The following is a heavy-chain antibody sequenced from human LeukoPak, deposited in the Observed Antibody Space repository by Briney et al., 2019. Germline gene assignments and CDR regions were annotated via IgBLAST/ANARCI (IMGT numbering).Heavy chain of an antibody. CDR3: TRDWRNLGYDY. CDR2: IEGDGNSI. V-gene: IGHV3-74*01. D-gene: IGHD5-12*01. Sequence: GGSLRLSCAASGFTLSAYWMHWVRQAPGKGLMWVSRIEGDGNSITYADSVKGRFTISRDNAKNTLYLQMNSLRAEDTAVYYCTRDWRNLGYDYWGQGTLVTVSS. CDR1: GFTLSAYW. J-gene: IGHJ4*02.